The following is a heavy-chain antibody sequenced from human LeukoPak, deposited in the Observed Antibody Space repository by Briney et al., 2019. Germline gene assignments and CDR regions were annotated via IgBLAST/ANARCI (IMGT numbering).Heavy chain of an antibody. D-gene: IGHD3-10*01. CDR3: ARSTRREYYFDD. CDR2: IYYSGST. J-gene: IGHJ4*02. Sequence: PSETLSLTCTVSGGSISSYYWSWIRQPPGTGLEWIGYIYYSGSTNYNPSLKSRVTISVDTSKNQFSLKLSSVTAADTAVYYCARSTRREYYFDDWGQGTLVTVYS. V-gene: IGHV4-59*01. CDR1: GGSISSYY.